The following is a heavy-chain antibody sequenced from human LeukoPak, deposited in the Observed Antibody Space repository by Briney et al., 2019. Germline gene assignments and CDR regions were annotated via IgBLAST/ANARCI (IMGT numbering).Heavy chain of an antibody. CDR3: ARDYFPNYGSGDTNWFDP. D-gene: IGHD3-10*01. CDR1: GGSISIYY. Sequence: SETLSLTCTVSGGSISIYYWSWIRQPPGKGLEWIGYIYYSGSTNYNPSLKSRVTISVDASKNQFSLKLSSVTAADTAVYYCARDYFPNYGSGDTNWFDPWGQGTLVTVSS. V-gene: IGHV4-59*12. J-gene: IGHJ5*02. CDR2: IYYSGST.